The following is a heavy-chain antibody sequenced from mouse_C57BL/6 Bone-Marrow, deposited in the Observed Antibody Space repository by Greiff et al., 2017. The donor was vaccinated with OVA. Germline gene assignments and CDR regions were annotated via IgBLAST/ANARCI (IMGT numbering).Heavy chain of an antibody. V-gene: IGHV5-6*02. CDR1: GFTFSSYG. CDR3: ARHHYFDY. CDR2: ISSGGSYT. Sequence: EVKLEESGGDLVKPGGSLKLSCAASGFTFSSYGMSWVRQTPDKRLEWVATISSGGSYTYYPDSVKGRFTISRDNAKNTLYLQMSSLKSEDTAMYYCARHHYFDYWGQGTTLTVSS. J-gene: IGHJ2*01.